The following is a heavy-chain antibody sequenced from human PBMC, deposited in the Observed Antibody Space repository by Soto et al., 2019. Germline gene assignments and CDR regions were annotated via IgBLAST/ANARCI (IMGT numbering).Heavy chain of an antibody. Sequence: QVQLQESGPGLVRPAETLSLTCSVSTGSMRTYYWTWIRQSPGKGLEWIGQISHTGKTKYNPSLQSRVTISVDTSRKQFSLKLTSVTAADMALYYCARDDTTGLFDFWGQGTLVTVSS. CDR1: TGSMRTYY. CDR2: ISHTGKT. V-gene: IGHV4-59*01. CDR3: ARDDTTGLFDF. J-gene: IGHJ4*02. D-gene: IGHD4-17*01.